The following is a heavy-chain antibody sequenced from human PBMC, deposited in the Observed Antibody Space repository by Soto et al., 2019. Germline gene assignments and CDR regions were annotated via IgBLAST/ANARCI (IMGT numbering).Heavy chain of an antibody. D-gene: IGHD2-2*01. J-gene: IGHJ6*02. Sequence: PGGSLRLSCAASGFTFSSYGVHWVRQAPGKGLEWVSVISYGGSSKYYADSVKGRFTISRDNSKNTLYLQMNSLRAEDTAVYYCVKVRSGISCKLRRGNYYSDAMDIWGQGTMVTVSS. CDR1: GFTFSSYG. CDR2: ISYGGSSK. V-gene: IGHV3-30*18. CDR3: VKVRSGISCKLRRGNYYSDAMDI.